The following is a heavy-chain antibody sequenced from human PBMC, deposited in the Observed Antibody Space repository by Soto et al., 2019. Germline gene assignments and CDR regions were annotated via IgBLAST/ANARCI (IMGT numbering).Heavy chain of an antibody. V-gene: IGHV1-69*06. CDR3: ARAFRVVQAAIANNWFDP. Sequence: GASVKVSCKASGGTFSSYAISWVRQAPGQGLEWMGGIIPIFGTANYAQKFQGRVTITADKSTSTAYMELSSLRSEDTAVYYCARAFRVVQAAIANNWFDPWGQGTLVTVSS. CDR2: IIPIFGTA. D-gene: IGHD2-2*02. CDR1: GGTFSSYA. J-gene: IGHJ5*02.